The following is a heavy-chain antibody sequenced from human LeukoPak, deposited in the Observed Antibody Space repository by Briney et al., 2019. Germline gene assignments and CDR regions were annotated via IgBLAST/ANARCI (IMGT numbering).Heavy chain of an antibody. J-gene: IGHJ3*01. V-gene: IGHV3-30-3*01. CDR1: GFTFSSYL. D-gene: IGHD3-10*01. Sequence: GGSLRLSCAASGFTFSSYLMHWVRQAPGKGLEWGAVISYDGSNEYYADSVKGRFTISRDNSKNTLYLQMNSLRAEDTAVYYCARGLPMGRGVISAFDLWGRGTVVTVSS. CDR2: ISYDGSNE. CDR3: ARGLPMGRGVISAFDL.